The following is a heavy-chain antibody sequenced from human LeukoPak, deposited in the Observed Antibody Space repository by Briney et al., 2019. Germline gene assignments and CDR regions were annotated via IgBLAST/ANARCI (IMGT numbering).Heavy chain of an antibody. CDR2: IYHSGST. CDR1: GGSISSYY. CDR3: ARGYGMDV. V-gene: IGHV4-38-2*02. J-gene: IGHJ6*02. Sequence: SETLSLTCTVSGGSISSYYWSWIRQPPGKGLEWIGSIYHSGSTYYNPSLKSRVTISVDTSKNQFSLKLSSVTAADTAVYYCARGYGMDVWGQGTTVTVSS.